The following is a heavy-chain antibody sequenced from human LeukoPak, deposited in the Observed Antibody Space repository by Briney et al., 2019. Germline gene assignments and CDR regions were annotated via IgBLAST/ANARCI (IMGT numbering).Heavy chain of an antibody. CDR2: IQSDRSNG. Sequence: GGSLRLSCAASRFTFSSYGMHWVRQAPGKGLEWVAYIQSDRSNGQYADSVRGRFSISRDSSKNILYLQMNSLRAEDTAVYYCAKDRCSNGIGCYYYYMDVWGKGTTVTISS. D-gene: IGHD2-8*01. V-gene: IGHV3-30*02. CDR1: RFTFSSYG. CDR3: AKDRCSNGIGCYYYYMDV. J-gene: IGHJ6*03.